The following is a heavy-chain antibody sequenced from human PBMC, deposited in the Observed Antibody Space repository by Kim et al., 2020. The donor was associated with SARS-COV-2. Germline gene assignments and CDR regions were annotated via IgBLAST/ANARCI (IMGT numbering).Heavy chain of an antibody. V-gene: IGHV4-31*02. D-gene: IGHD2-21*01. Sequence: SNPSLKSRLDIAADTSKNQFFLKLTSETAADTAVYCCARAVSAALLYYFDSWGQGVLVTVSS. CDR3: ARAVSAALLYYFDS. J-gene: IGHJ4*02.